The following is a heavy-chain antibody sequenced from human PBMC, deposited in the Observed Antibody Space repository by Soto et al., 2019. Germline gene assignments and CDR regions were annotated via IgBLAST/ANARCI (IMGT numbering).Heavy chain of an antibody. J-gene: IGHJ6*02. CDR2: IWYDGSNK. V-gene: IGHV3-33*01. CDR3: ARDYDGSGSYYKYYGMDV. D-gene: IGHD3-10*01. Sequence: QVQLVESGGGVVQPGRSLRLSCAASGFTFSSYGMHWVRQAPGKGLEWVSVIWYDGSNKYYADSVKGRFTISRDNSKNKLYLQMNSLRAEDTAVYYCARDYDGSGSYYKYYGMDVWGQGTTVTVSS. CDR1: GFTFSSYG.